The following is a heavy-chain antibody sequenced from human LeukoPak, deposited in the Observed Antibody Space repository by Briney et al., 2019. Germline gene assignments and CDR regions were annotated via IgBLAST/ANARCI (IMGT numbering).Heavy chain of an antibody. CDR2: IYYSGST. V-gene: IGHV4-30-4*01. CDR3: ARGLRQWLETSYYYYYGMDV. D-gene: IGHD6-19*01. Sequence: SQTLSPTCTVSGGSISSGDYYWSWLRQPPGKGLEWTGYIYYSGSTYYNPSLKSRVTISVDTFKNQFSLKLSSVTAADTAVYYCARGLRQWLETSYYYYYGMDVWGQGTTVTVSS. J-gene: IGHJ6*02. CDR1: GGSISSGDYY.